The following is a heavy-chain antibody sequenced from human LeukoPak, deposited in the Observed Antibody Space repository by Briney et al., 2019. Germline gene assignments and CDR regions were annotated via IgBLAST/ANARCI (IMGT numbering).Heavy chain of an antibody. D-gene: IGHD2-15*01. CDR1: GYTFTNYW. J-gene: IGHJ4*02. Sequence: GGSLRLSCVVSGYTFTNYWMSWVRQAPGKGLEWVANIGEDGSEKYHVDSVRGRFTISRDNAKSSLYLQMNSLRAEDTAVYYCVRDPTRAECRSGSCYLDYWGQGALVSVSS. CDR3: VRDPTRAECRSGSCYLDY. V-gene: IGHV3-7*03. CDR2: IGEDGSEK.